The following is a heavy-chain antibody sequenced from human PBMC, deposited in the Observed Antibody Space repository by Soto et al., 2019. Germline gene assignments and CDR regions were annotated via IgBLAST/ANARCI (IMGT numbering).Heavy chain of an antibody. V-gene: IGHV1-18*01. Sequence: ASVKVSCKASGYTFTSYGISWVRQAPGQGLEWKGWISAYNGNTNYAQKHKGRVTMATDTSTSTANMELRSLRSDDTAVYYCAREGWIQLWLEYYYYGMDVWGQGTTVTVSS. D-gene: IGHD5-18*01. J-gene: IGHJ6*02. CDR3: AREGWIQLWLEYYYYGMDV. CDR1: GYTFTSYG. CDR2: ISAYNGNT.